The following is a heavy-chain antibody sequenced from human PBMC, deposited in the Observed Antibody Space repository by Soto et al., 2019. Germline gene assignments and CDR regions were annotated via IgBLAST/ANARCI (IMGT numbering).Heavy chain of an antibody. J-gene: IGHJ4*02. Sequence: GASVKVSCKGSGYTFTDYGILWLRQAPGQGLEWMGWISIYYGYTDYSQKFQGRVTMTEDTSTDTAYMELSSLRSEDTAVYYCTGRIAAAGPEPEGWGQGTLVTVSS. CDR1: GYTFTDYG. V-gene: IGHV1-18*01. D-gene: IGHD6-13*01. CDR2: ISIYYGYT. CDR3: TGRIAAAGPEPEG.